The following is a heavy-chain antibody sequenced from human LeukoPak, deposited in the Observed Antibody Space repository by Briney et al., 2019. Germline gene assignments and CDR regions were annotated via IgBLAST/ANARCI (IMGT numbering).Heavy chain of an antibody. CDR2: ISAYNGNT. V-gene: IGHV1-18*04. CDR1: GYTFTGYY. CDR3: ARATYYDFWSGYYLWGTPLKEDYYYMDV. D-gene: IGHD3-3*01. Sequence: ASVKVSCKASGYTFTGYYMHWVRQAPGQGLERMGWISAYNGNTNYAQTLQGRVTMTTDTSTSTAYMELRSMRSDDTYVYYCARATYYDFWSGYYLWGTPLKEDYYYMDVWGKGTTVTVSS. J-gene: IGHJ6*03.